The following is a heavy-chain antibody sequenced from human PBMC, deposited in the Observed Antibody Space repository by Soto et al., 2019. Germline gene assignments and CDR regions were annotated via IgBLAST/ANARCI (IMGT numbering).Heavy chain of an antibody. D-gene: IGHD1-1*01. CDR2: IKSKTDGGTT. Sequence: EVQLVESGGDLVEPGGSLRLSCVTSGHTFSNAWMSWVRQAPGKGLEWVGRIKSKTDGGTTDYAAPVKGRFTISRDDSKSTLYLQMSSLATDDTAVYYCVTISRSSPWGCWGQGTLVTVSS. CDR3: VTISRSSPWGC. CDR1: GHTFSNAW. J-gene: IGHJ1*01. V-gene: IGHV3-15*01.